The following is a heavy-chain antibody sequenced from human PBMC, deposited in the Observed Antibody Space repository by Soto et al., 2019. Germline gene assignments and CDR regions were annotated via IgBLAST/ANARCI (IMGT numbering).Heavy chain of an antibody. CDR2: VIPSFGTA. CDR1: GGTFSTYS. Sequence: QVQLVQSGAEVKKPGSSVKVSCKTSGGTFSTYSIVWVRQAPGEGLEWMGGVIPSFGTANYAQTFQDRVTITADKSTNTAFMEVSSLKSDDTAMYYCASSSGNNYGVGTNYYFDYWGQGTLVTVSS. J-gene: IGHJ4*02. D-gene: IGHD5-18*01. CDR3: ASSSGNNYGVGTNYYFDY. V-gene: IGHV1-69*06.